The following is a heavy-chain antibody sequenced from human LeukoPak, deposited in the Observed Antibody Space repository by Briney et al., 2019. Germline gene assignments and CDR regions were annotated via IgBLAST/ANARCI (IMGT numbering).Heavy chain of an antibody. Sequence: PSETLSLTCTVSGGSISGDHWSWIRQSPGKGLEWIGYIYYSGSTNYKPSLKSRVTISIDTSKNQFSLRLRSVTAAGTAVYYCARAHDYGDYKKWFDPWGQGTLVTVSS. CDR3: ARAHDYGDYKKWFDP. J-gene: IGHJ5*02. D-gene: IGHD4-17*01. CDR1: GGSISGDH. CDR2: IYYSGST. V-gene: IGHV4-59*01.